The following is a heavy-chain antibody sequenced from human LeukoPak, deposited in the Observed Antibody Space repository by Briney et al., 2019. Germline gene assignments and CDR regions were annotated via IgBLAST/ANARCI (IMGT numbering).Heavy chain of an antibody. D-gene: IGHD1-1*01. V-gene: IGHV3-21*01. J-gene: IGHJ4*02. CDR2: ISSSSYI. Sequence: GGSLRLSCAASGFTFSSYSMNWVRQAPGKGLEWVSSISSSSYIYYADSVKGRFTISRDNAKNSLYLQMNSLRAEDTAVYYCARSVKLGPFDYWGQGTLVTVSS. CDR3: ARSVKLGPFDY. CDR1: GFTFSSYS.